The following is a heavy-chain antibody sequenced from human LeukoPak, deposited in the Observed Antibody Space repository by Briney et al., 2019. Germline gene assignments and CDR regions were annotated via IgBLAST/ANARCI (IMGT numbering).Heavy chain of an antibody. V-gene: IGHV4-31*03. CDR3: ARAVVPLWFGELNPLPYYYYGMDV. D-gene: IGHD3-10*01. CDR1: GGSISSGGYY. J-gene: IGHJ6*02. Sequence: SETLSLTCTVSGGSISSGGYYWSWIRQHPGKGLEWIGYIYYSGSTYYNPSLKSRVTISVDTSKNQFSLKLSSVTAADTAVYYCARAVVPLWFGELNPLPYYYYGMDVWGQGTTVTVSS. CDR2: IYYSGST.